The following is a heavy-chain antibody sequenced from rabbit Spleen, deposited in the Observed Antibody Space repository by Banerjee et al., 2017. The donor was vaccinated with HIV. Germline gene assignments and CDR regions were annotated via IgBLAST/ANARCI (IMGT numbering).Heavy chain of an antibody. D-gene: IGHD1-1*01. CDR2: IDTGSSGFT. J-gene: IGHJ6*01. V-gene: IGHV1S40*01. CDR1: GVSFSSSSY. Sequence: QSLEESGGDLVKPGASLTLTCTASGVSFSSSSYMCWVRQAPGKGLEWIACIDTGSSGFTYFATWAKGRFACSKTSSTTVTLQMTRLTAADTAAYFCAWDTSSSFSSYGMALWGQGTLVTAS. CDR3: AWDTSSSFSSYGMAL.